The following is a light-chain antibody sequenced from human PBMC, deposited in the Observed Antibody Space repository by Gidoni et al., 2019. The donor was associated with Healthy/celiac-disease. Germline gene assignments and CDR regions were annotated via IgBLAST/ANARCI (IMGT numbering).Light chain of an antibody. CDR2: DAS. CDR1: QDISNY. Sequence: DIQMTQSPSSLSASVGDRVTITCQASQDISNYLTWYQQKPGKAPKLLIYDASNLETGVPSRFSGSGSVTDFTFTISSLQPEDIATYYCQQYDNLPCSFGQGTKLEIK. CDR3: QQYDNLPCS. V-gene: IGKV1-33*01. J-gene: IGKJ2*04.